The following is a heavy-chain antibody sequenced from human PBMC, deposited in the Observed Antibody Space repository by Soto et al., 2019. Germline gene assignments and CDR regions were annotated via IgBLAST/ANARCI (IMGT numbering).Heavy chain of an antibody. V-gene: IGHV3-23*01. D-gene: IGHD2-2*01. Sequence: PGGSLSLSCAASGFTFSSYAMSWVRQAPGKGLEWVSAISGSGGSTYYADSVKGRFTISRDNSKNTLYLQMNSLRAEDTAVYYCAKVRTMPRYCSSTSCYSHHAFDIWGQGTMVTVSS. CDR3: AKVRTMPRYCSSTSCYSHHAFDI. CDR1: GFTFSSYA. J-gene: IGHJ3*02. CDR2: ISGSGGST.